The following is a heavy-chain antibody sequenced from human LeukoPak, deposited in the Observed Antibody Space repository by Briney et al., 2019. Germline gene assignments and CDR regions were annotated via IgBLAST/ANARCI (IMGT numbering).Heavy chain of an antibody. CDR2: ISGSGGST. J-gene: IGHJ3*02. V-gene: IGHV3-23*01. CDR1: GFTFSSYA. Sequence: GGSLRLSCAASGFTFSSYAMSWVRPAPGKGLEWVSAISGSGGSTYYADSVKGRFTISRDNSKNKLYLQMNSLRAEDTAVYYCAKDLRWFGELLYYAFDIWGQGTMVSDSS. D-gene: IGHD3-10*01. CDR3: AKDLRWFGELLYYAFDI.